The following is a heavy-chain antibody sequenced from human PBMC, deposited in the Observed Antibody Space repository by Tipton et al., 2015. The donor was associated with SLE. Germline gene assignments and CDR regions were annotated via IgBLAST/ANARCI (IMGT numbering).Heavy chain of an antibody. CDR2: INHSGST. Sequence: TLSLTCAVSGGSISSSNWWSWVRQPPGKGLEWIGEINHSGSTNYNPSLKSRVTISVDTSKNQFSLKLTSVTAADTAVYYCARGSTYYDFWSGYSHFDYWGQGTLVTVSS. J-gene: IGHJ4*02. CDR1: GGSISSSNW. D-gene: IGHD3-3*01. V-gene: IGHV4-4*02. CDR3: ARGSTYYDFWSGYSHFDY.